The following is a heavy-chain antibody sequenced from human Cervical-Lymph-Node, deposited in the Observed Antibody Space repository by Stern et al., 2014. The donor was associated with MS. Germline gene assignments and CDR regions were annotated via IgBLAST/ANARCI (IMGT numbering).Heavy chain of an antibody. J-gene: IGHJ4*02. V-gene: IGHV4-39*01. CDR1: GGSISSSSYY. D-gene: IGHD4-17*01. CDR2: IYYSGSS. Sequence: QLQLQESGPGLVKPSETLSLTCTVSGGSISSSSYYWGWIRQPPGKGLEWIANIYYSGSSYYNPSLQSRVTISVDTSKTQFSLRLSSVTAADTAVYYCARSDYGDSFGYWGQGTLVTVSS. CDR3: ARSDYGDSFGY.